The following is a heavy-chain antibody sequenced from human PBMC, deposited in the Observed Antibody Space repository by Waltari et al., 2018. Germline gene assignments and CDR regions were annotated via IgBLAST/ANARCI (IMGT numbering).Heavy chain of an antibody. D-gene: IGHD1-26*01. CDR2: IIPIFGTA. J-gene: IGHJ4*02. V-gene: IGHV1-69*12. CDR3: ARVGLLVGATNYFDY. CDR1: GGTFSSYA. Sequence: QVQLVQSGAEVKKPGSSVKVSCKASGGTFSSYAISWVRQATGQGLEWMGGIIPIFGTANYAQKFQGRVTITADESTSTAYMELSSLRSEDTAVYYCARVGLLVGATNYFDYWGQGTLVTVSS.